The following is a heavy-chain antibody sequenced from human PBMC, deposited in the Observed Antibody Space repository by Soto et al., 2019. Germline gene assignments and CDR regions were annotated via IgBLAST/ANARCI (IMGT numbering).Heavy chain of an antibody. V-gene: IGHV4-59*01. CDR1: GGSISSYY. Sequence: SETLSLTCAVYGGSISSYYWSWIRQPPGKGLEWIGDIYYSGSTNYNPSLKSRVTISVDTSKNQFSLKLSSVTAADTAVYYCARQLYGSGSLALWGQGTLVTVSS. J-gene: IGHJ4*02. CDR2: IYYSGST. D-gene: IGHD3-10*01. CDR3: ARQLYGSGSLAL.